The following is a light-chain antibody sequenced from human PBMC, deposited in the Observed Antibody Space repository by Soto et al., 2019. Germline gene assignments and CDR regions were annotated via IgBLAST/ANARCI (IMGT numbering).Light chain of an antibody. CDR1: QSLLHSKWKQL. V-gene: IGKV2-28*01. CDR3: MQARQTPFT. Sequence: DIVMTQSPLSLPVTPGEPASISCRSSQSLLHSKWKQLFRLVPAETRAVPTAPDILGSTRASGVPDRFSGSGSDTDFTLKITRVEAEDVGIYYCMQARQTPFTFGQGTKLEVK. CDR2: LGS. J-gene: IGKJ2*01.